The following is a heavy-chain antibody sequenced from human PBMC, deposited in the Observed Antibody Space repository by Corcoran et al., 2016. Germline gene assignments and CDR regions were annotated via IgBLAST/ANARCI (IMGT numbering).Heavy chain of an antibody. J-gene: IGHJ4*02. V-gene: IGHV4-39*07. CDR2: IYYSGST. CDR3: ARSLGCEWPPTLTLDY. Sequence: QLQLQESGPGLVKPSETLSLTCTVSGGSISSSSYYWGWIRQPPGKGLEWVGSIYYSGSTYYNPSLKSRVTISVDTSKNQFSLKLSSVTAADTAVYYCARSLGCEWPPTLTLDYWGQGTLVTVSS. D-gene: IGHD3-16*01. CDR1: GGSISSSSYY.